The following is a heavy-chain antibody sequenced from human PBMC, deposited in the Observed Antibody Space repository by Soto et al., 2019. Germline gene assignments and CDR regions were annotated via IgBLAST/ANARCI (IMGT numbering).Heavy chain of an antibody. J-gene: IGHJ4*02. Sequence: QVQVEQSGAELKKPGASVKVTCKAYGYTFTSLGISWVRQAPGPGLEWMGWVSAYNGNTNYAQKFQGRVTMTTDTSTRTAYMELRSLGSDDTAVYYLARSGPAAPGTFDYWGQGTLVTVFS. CDR3: ARSGPAAPGTFDY. CDR2: VSAYNGNT. D-gene: IGHD6-13*01. V-gene: IGHV1-18*01. CDR1: GYTFTSLG.